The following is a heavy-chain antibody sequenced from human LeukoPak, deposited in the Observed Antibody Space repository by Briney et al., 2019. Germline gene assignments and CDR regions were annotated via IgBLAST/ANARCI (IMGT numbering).Heavy chain of an antibody. J-gene: IGHJ1*01. CDR2: IYYSGST. Sequence: SGTLSLTCTVSGGSISSSSYYWGWIRQPPGKGLEWIGSIYYSGSTYYNPSLKSRVTISVDTSKNQFSLKLSSVTAADTAVYYCARGLRFQHWGQGTLVIVSS. CDR1: GGSISSSSYY. CDR3: ARGLRFQH. V-gene: IGHV4-39*07.